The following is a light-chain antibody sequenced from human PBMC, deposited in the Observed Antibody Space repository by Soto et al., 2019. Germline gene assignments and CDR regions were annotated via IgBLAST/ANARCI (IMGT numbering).Light chain of an antibody. J-gene: IGKJ3*01. CDR3: QQYVASSRT. CDR1: QSVSSPY. Sequence: EIVLTQSPGTLSLSPGERATISCRASQSVSSPYLAWYQQKPGRPPRLLIYDSSSKAPGVPDRFSGSGSGTDFTLTISRLEPEDFAVYYCQQYVASSRTFGRGTRVDIK. CDR2: DSS. V-gene: IGKV3-20*01.